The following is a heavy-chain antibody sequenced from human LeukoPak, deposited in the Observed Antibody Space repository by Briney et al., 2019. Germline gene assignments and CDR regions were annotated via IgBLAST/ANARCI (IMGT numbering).Heavy chain of an antibody. CDR3: ARGTIFGVPDAFDI. D-gene: IGHD3-3*01. CDR2: IYTSGST. Sequence: SETLSLTCTVSGGSISSGSYYWSWIRQPAGKGLEWIGRIYTSGSTNYNPSLKSRVTISVDTSKNQFSLKLSSVTAADTAVYYCARGTIFGVPDAFDIWGQGTMVTVSS. J-gene: IGHJ3*02. CDR1: GGSISSGSYY. V-gene: IGHV4-61*02.